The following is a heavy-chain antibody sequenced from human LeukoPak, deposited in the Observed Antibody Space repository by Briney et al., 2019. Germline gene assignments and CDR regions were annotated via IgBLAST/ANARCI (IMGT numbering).Heavy chain of an antibody. CDR3: ARQQQQLWYD. Sequence: PGGSLRLSCAASGFTFSSYEMNWVRQAPGKGLEWVSYISSSAGTTYYADSVKGRFTIPRDNAKNSLYLQMNSLRAEDTAVYFCARQQQQLWYDWGQGTLVTVSS. V-gene: IGHV3-48*03. J-gene: IGHJ4*02. CDR1: GFTFSSYE. D-gene: IGHD5-18*01. CDR2: ISSSAGTT.